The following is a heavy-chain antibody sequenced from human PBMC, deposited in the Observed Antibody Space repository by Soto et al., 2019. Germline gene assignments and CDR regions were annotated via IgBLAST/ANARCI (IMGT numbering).Heavy chain of an antibody. D-gene: IGHD2-2*01. Sequence: GGSLRLSCAASGFTFSSYAMHWVRQAPGKGLEWVAAISYDGSNKYYVDSVKGRFTISRNNSKNTLYLQMNSLRAEDTAVYYCARGPSSLTRFDYWGQGTLVTVSS. V-gene: IGHV3-30-3*01. J-gene: IGHJ4*02. CDR3: ARGPSSLTRFDY. CDR2: ISYDGSNK. CDR1: GFTFSSYA.